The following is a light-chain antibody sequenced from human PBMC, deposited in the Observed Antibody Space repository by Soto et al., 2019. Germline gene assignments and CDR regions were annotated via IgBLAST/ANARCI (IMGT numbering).Light chain of an antibody. V-gene: IGKV3-20*01. CDR2: GAS. CDR1: QNVGSN. J-gene: IGKJ5*01. CDR3: QQYGSSPST. Sequence: ENVLTQSPATLSVSPGERATLSCRASQNVGSNLAWYQQKPGQAPRLLIYGASSRATGIPDRFSGSGSGTDFTLTISRLEPEDFAVYYCQQYGSSPSTFGQGTRLEIK.